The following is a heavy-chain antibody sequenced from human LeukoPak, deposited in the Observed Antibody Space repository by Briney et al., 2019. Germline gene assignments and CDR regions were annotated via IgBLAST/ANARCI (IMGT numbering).Heavy chain of an antibody. CDR2: INSDGSST. D-gene: IGHD1-26*01. J-gene: IGHJ6*02. V-gene: IGHV3-74*01. CDR3: ARRGATSSNYYGMDV. CDR1: GFTFSSYW. Sequence: GGSLRLSCAASGFTFSSYWMHWVRQAPGKGLVWVSRINSDGSSTSYADSVKGRFTISRDNAKNTLYLQMNSLRAEGTAVYYCARRGATSSNYYGMDVWGQGTTVTVSS.